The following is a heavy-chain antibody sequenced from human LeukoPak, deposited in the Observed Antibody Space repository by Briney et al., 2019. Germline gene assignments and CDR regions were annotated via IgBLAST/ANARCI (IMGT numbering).Heavy chain of an antibody. CDR3: AKGRRYYMDV. CDR1: GSTFSSYG. J-gene: IGHJ6*03. CDR2: ISYDGSNK. V-gene: IGHV3-30*18. Sequence: GGSLRLSCAASGSTFSSYGMSWVRQAPGKGLEWVAVISYDGSNKYYADSVKGRFTISRDNSKNTLYLQMNSLRAEDTAVYYCAKGRRYYMDVWGKGTTVTVSS.